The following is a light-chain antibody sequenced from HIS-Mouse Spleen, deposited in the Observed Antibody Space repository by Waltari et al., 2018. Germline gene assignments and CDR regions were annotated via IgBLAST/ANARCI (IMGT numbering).Light chain of an antibody. CDR3: SSYAGSNNSLYV. CDR1: SSDVGGYNY. V-gene: IGLV2-8*01. J-gene: IGLJ1*01. Sequence: QSALTQPPSASGSPGQSVTISCTGTSSDVGGYNYVSWYQPHPGKAPKPMIYEVIKLPSGVPDRFSGSKSGNTASLTVSGLQAEDEADYYCSSYAGSNNSLYVFGTGTKVTVL. CDR2: EVI.